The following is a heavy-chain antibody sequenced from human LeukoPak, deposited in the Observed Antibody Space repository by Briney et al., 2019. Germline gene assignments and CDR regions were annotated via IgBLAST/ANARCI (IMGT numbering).Heavy chain of an antibody. CDR3: ASGIAAAGYWYFDL. J-gene: IGHJ2*01. CDR1: GFTVSSNY. V-gene: IGHV3-66*01. D-gene: IGHD6-13*01. Sequence: GGSLRLPCAASGFTVSSNYVSWVRQAPGKGLEWVSVIYSGGNTYYADSVKGRFTISRDNAKNSLYLQMNSLRAEDTAVYYCASGIAAAGYWYFDLWGRGTLVTVSS. CDR2: IYSGGNT.